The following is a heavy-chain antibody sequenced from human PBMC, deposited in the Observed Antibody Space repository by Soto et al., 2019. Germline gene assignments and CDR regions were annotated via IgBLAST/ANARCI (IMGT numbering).Heavy chain of an antibody. Sequence: ASVKVSCKASGDTFTSYGISWVRQAPGQGLEWMGWISAYNGNTNYAQKLQGRVTMTTDTSTSTAYMELRSLRSDDTAVYYCARDGDDYGDYGPLDYWGQGTLVTVSS. D-gene: IGHD4-17*01. J-gene: IGHJ4*02. CDR3: ARDGDDYGDYGPLDY. CDR1: GDTFTSYG. V-gene: IGHV1-18*01. CDR2: ISAYNGNT.